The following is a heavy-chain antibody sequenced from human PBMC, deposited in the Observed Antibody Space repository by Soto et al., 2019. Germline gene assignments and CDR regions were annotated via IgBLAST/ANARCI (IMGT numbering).Heavy chain of an antibody. J-gene: IGHJ4*02. CDR3: AKAGYDFWSGPGPYFDY. V-gene: IGHV3-23*01. Sequence: EVQLLESGGGLVQPGGSLRLSCAASGFTFSSYAMSWVRQAPGKGLEWVSAISGSGGSTYYAESVKGRFTISRDNSKNTLYLQMNSLRAEDTAVYYCAKAGYDFWSGPGPYFDYWGQGTLVTVSS. CDR2: ISGSGGST. D-gene: IGHD3-3*01. CDR1: GFTFSSYA.